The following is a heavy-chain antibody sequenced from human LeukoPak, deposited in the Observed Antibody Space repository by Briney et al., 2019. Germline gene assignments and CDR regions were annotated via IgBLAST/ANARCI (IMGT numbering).Heavy chain of an antibody. CDR1: GGSISSYY. CDR2: IYYSGST. D-gene: IGHD1-20*01. CDR3: ARDDGITGTTFDY. V-gene: IGHV4-59*01. J-gene: IGHJ4*02. Sequence: SETLSLTCTVSGGSISSYYWSWIRQPPGKGLEWMGYIYYSGSTNYNPSLKSRVTISVDTSKNQFPLKLSSVTAADTAVYYCARDDGITGTTFDYWGQGTLVTVSS.